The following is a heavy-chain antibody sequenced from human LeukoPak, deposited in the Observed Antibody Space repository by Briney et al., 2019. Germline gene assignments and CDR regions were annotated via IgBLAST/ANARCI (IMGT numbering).Heavy chain of an antibody. Sequence: HPGGSLRLSCAASGFTFSSYAMSWVRQAPGKGLEWVSAISGSGGSTYYADSVKGRFTISRDNSKNTLYLRMNSLRAEDAAVYYCAKYYYDSSGLDYWGQGTLVTVSS. CDR3: AKYYYDSSGLDY. V-gene: IGHV3-23*01. D-gene: IGHD3-22*01. CDR2: ISGSGGST. CDR1: GFTFSSYA. J-gene: IGHJ4*02.